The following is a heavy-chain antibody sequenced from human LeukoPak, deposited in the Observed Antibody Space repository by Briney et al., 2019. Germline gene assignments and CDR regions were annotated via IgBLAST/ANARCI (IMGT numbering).Heavy chain of an antibody. V-gene: IGHV1-8*01. CDR2: MNPNSGNT. CDR3: ARVYGIVGATTFDY. CDR1: RYTFTSYD. Sequence: GASVKVSCKASRYTFTSYDINWVRQATGQGLEWMGWMNPNSGNTGYAQKFQGRVTMTRNTSISTAYMELSSLRSEDTAVYYCARVYGIVGATTFDYWGQGTLVTVSS. J-gene: IGHJ4*02. D-gene: IGHD1-26*01.